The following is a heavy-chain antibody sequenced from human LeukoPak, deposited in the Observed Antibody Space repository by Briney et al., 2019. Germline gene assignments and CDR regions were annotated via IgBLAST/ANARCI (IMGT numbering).Heavy chain of an antibody. Sequence: SETLSLTCPVSGGSISDNYWTWIRQPAGKGLEWIGRIYTTGGTNFNPSLKSRVTMSVDTSKNQFSLKLRSVTAADTAVYYCARDRYDSVYNWFDPWGQGTLVTVSS. J-gene: IGHJ5*02. V-gene: IGHV4-4*07. D-gene: IGHD3-22*01. CDR3: ARDRYDSVYNWFDP. CDR1: GGSISDNY. CDR2: IYTTGGT.